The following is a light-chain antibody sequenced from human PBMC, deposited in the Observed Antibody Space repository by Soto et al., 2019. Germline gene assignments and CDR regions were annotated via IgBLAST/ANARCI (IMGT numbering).Light chain of an antibody. Sequence: QSVLSQPPSTSGTPGQRVTISCSGGTSNIGTYTVSWYQQFPETAPRLLIYGSDRRPSGVPDRFSGSKSGTSASLSIGGLHSEDEAHYYCAAWDDSLDGPTFCGGTKLTVL. J-gene: IGLJ2*01. CDR3: AAWDDSLDGPT. CDR1: TSNIGTYT. CDR2: GSD. V-gene: IGLV1-44*01.